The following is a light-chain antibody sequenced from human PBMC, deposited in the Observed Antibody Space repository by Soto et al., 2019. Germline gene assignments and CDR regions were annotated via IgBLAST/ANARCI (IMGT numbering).Light chain of an antibody. J-gene: IGKJ2*01. CDR2: GAS. CDR3: QQYGSSPLYT. CDR1: QRVSSSY. V-gene: IGKV3-20*01. Sequence: EIVLTPSPGTLSLSPGERATLACRASQRVSSSYLAWYQQKPGQAPRLLIYGASSRATGIPDRFSGSGSGTDFTLTISRLEPEECAVYYCQQYGSSPLYTFGQGTKLEIK.